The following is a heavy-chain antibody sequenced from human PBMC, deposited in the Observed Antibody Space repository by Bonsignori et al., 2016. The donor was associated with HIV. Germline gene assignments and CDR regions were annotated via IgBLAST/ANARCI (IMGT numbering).Heavy chain of an antibody. CDR2: IIPNSGDT. CDR1: GYMFTGYY. V-gene: IGHV1-2*02. D-gene: IGHD3-16*01. J-gene: IGHJ5*02. Sequence: QVQLVQSGAEVKKPGASVKVSCKAFGYMFTGYYIHWVRQAPGQGLEWMGWIIPNSGDTDYAQKFQGRVTMTRDTSINTAYMEXRTTSWILYDDDRTNITYCATFTFSRPRTGTGYGGRSGPTVRFD. CDR3: NITYCATFTFSRPRTGTGYGGRSGPTVRFD.